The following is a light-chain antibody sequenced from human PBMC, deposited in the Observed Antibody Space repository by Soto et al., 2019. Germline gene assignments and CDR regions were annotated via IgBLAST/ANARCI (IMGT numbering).Light chain of an antibody. Sequence: QPVLTQPPSVSGAPGQRVTISCTGISSNIGAGYDVHWYQQFPGTAPRLLIYGNNNRPSGVPDRFSGSKSGTSASLAITGLQAEDEAEYFCQSYDSSLSGSIFGGGTKVTVL. CDR1: SSNIGAGYD. CDR2: GNN. V-gene: IGLV1-40*01. J-gene: IGLJ2*01. CDR3: QSYDSSLSGSI.